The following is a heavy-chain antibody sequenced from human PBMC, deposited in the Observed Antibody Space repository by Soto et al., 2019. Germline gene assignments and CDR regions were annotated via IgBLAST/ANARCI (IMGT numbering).Heavy chain of an antibody. J-gene: IGHJ4*02. Sequence: QVQLVQSGAEVKKPGASVKGSCKASGYTFTSYYMHWVRQAPGQGLEWMGIINPSGGSTSYAQKFQGRVTMTRDTSTSTVYMELSSLRSEDTAVYYCARSPDYSNYGFWLPFDYWGQGTLVTVSS. CDR3: ARSPDYSNYGFWLPFDY. CDR2: INPSGGST. CDR1: GYTFTSYY. D-gene: IGHD4-4*01. V-gene: IGHV1-46*01.